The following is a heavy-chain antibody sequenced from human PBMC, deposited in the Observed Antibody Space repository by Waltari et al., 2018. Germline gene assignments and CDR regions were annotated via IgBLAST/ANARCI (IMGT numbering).Heavy chain of an antibody. J-gene: IGHJ3*02. Sequence: QVQLQESGPGLVKPSETLSLTCTVSGGSISSYYWSWIRQPPGKGLEWIGYIYYSGSTNYNPSLKSRVTISVDTSKNQFSLKLSSVTAADTAVYYCAKEILIWGQGTMVTVSS. CDR1: GGSISSYY. CDR3: AKEILI. V-gene: IGHV4-59*01. CDR2: IYYSGST.